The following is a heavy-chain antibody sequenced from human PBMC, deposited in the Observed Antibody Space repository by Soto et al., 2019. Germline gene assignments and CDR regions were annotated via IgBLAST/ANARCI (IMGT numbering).Heavy chain of an antibody. J-gene: IGHJ4*02. D-gene: IGHD2-2*02. CDR2: INPNSGGT. Sequence: GASVKVSCKASGYTFTGYYMHWVRQAPGQGLEWMGWINPNSGGTNYAQKFQGRVTMTRDTSISTAHMELSRLRSDDTAVYYCAREYCSSTSCYRGGTYYDILTGYRTTGYFDYWGQGTLVTVSS. CDR1: GYTFTGYY. V-gene: IGHV1-2*02. CDR3: AREYCSSTSCYRGGTYYDILTGYRTTGYFDY.